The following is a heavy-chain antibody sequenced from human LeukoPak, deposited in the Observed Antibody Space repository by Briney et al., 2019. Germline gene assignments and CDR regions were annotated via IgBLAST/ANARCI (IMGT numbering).Heavy chain of an antibody. J-gene: IGHJ4*02. Sequence: GGSLRLSCAASGFTFDDYAMHWVRQAPGKGLEWVSGISWNSGSIGYADSVKGRFTISRDNAKNSLYLQMNSLRAEDTALYYCATSLKGWGQGTLVTVSS. V-gene: IGHV3-9*01. CDR1: GFTFDDYA. CDR2: ISWNSGSI. CDR3: ATSLKG.